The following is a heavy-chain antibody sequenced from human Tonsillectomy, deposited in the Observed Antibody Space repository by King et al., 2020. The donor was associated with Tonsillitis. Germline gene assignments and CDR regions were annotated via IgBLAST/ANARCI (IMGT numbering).Heavy chain of an antibody. Sequence: VQLVESGGGVVQPGRSLRLSCAASGFTFSNSAMHWVRQAPGKGLEWVAVISYDGSNKYHADAVKGRLTISRDNSKNTLYLQMNSLRAEDTAVYYCARGRVGGYMYGPYYHGMDVWGQGTTVTVSS. CDR1: GFTFSNSA. V-gene: IGHV3-30-3*01. J-gene: IGHJ6*02. D-gene: IGHD5-18*01. CDR2: ISYDGSNK. CDR3: ARGRVGGYMYGPYYHGMDV.